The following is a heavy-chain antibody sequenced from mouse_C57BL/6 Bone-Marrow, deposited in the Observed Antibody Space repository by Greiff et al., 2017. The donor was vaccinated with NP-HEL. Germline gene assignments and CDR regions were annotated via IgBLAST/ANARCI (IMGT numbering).Heavy chain of an antibody. Sequence: QVQLQQSGAELMKPGASVKLSCKATGYTFTGYWIEWVKQRPGHGLEWIGEILPGSGSTNYNEKFKGKATFTADTSSNTAYMQLSSLTTEDSAIYYCARRPPRSYGSSYDAMDYWGQGTSVTVSS. D-gene: IGHD1-1*01. CDR2: ILPGSGST. J-gene: IGHJ4*01. CDR1: GYTFTGYW. CDR3: ARRPPRSYGSSYDAMDY. V-gene: IGHV1-9*01.